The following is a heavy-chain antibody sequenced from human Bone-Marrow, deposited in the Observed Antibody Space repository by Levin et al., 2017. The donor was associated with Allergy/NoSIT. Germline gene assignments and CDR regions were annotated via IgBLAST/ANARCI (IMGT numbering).Heavy chain of an antibody. V-gene: IGHV3-74*01. CDR2: INRDGSST. Sequence: GGSLRLSCAASGFTFSSYWMHWVRQAPGKGLVWVSRINRDGSSTSYADSVKGRFTISRDNAKNTLYLQMNSLRAEDTAVYYCARDVWYCSSTCTLNDAFDTWGQGTMVTVSS. CDR3: ARDVWYCSSTCTLNDAFDT. D-gene: IGHD2-2*01. J-gene: IGHJ3*02. CDR1: GFTFSSYW.